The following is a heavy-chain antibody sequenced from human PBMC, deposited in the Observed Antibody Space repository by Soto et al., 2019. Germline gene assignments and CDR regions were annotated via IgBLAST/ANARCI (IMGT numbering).Heavy chain of an antibody. D-gene: IGHD2-2*01. CDR3: ARADSDQYFDY. J-gene: IGHJ4*02. CDR2: ISPTANYT. V-gene: IGHV1-46*01. CDR1: GFTFSNYY. Sequence: QVQLVQSGAEVKKPGASVKVSCESSGFTFSNYYMHWVRQAPEQGLEWMGLISPTANYTRYAQTFQGRFTITRDTPTSTVYMDLSSLTSEDTAVYYCARADSDQYFDYWGQGTRVTVSS.